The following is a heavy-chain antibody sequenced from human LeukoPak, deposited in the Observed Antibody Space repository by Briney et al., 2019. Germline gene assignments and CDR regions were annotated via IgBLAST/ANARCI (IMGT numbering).Heavy chain of an antibody. CDR1: VGTFSSYA. CDR2: IIPIYGTA. CDR3: ARSEAAYMRYFAWYLDY. V-gene: IGHV1-69*13. J-gene: IGHJ4*02. D-gene: IGHD3-9*01. Sequence: SVKVSCKSSVGTFSSYAISWVRLAPAPGHERMGGIIPIYGTATYAQKFQGRVTITADESTSTACMELSSLRSEETAVYYCARSEAAYMRYFAWYLDYWGQGTLVTVSS.